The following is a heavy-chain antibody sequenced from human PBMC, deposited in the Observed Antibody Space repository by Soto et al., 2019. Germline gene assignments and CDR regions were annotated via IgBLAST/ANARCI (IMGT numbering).Heavy chain of an antibody. V-gene: IGHV3-15*07. CDR1: GFTFSNAW. CDR3: TTDSHITMMVVRFDY. Sequence: GGSLRLSCAASGFTFSNAWINWVRQAPGKGLEWVGRIKSKADGGTTDYAAPVKGRFAISRDDSKNMVYLQMNSLKNEDTAVYYCTTDSHITMMVVRFDYWGHGTLVTVSS. CDR2: IKSKADGGTT. D-gene: IGHD3-22*01. J-gene: IGHJ4*01.